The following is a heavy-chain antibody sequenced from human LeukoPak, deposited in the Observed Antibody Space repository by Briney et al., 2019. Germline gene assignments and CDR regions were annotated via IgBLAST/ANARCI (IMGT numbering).Heavy chain of an antibody. CDR2: ISGSGGST. V-gene: IGHV3-23*01. D-gene: IGHD5-18*01. CDR1: GFTFSSYA. J-gene: IGHJ4*02. Sequence: GGSLRSFCAASGFTFSSYALSWVGKAPGRGLEWVSAISGSGGSTYYADSVKGRFTISRDNSKNTLYLQMNSLRAEDTAVYYCAHSGYSYGYGGYWGQGTLVTVSS. CDR3: AHSGYSYGYGGY.